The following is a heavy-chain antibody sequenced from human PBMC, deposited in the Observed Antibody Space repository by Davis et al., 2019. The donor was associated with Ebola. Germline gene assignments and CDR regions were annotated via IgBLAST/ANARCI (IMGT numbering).Heavy chain of an antibody. CDR2: IKQDGSEK. Sequence: GGSLRLSCAASGFTFSSYWMSWVRQAPGKGLEWVANIKQDGSEKYYVDSVKGRFTISRDNAKNSLYLQMNSLRAEDTAVYYCARESMVQGDWYYGMDVWGQGTTVTVSS. D-gene: IGHD3-10*01. CDR3: ARESMVQGDWYYGMDV. CDR1: GFTFSSYW. V-gene: IGHV3-7*01. J-gene: IGHJ6*02.